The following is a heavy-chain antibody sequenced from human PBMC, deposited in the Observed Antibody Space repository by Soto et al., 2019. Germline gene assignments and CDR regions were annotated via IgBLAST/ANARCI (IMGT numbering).Heavy chain of an antibody. V-gene: IGHV4-39*01. CDR1: GGSISSSSYY. D-gene: IGHD3-16*01. J-gene: IGHJ6*03. Sequence: SETLSLTCTVSGGSISSSSYYWGWIRQPPGKGLEWIGSIYYSGSTYYNLSLKSRVTISVDTSKNQFSLKLSSVTAADTAVYYCASTVSTYYYYYMDVWGKGTTVTVSS. CDR2: IYYSGST. CDR3: ASTVSTYYYYYMDV.